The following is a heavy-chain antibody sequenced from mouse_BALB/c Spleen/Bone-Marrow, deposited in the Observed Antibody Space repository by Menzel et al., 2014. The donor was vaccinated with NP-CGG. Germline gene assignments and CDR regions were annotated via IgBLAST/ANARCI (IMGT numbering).Heavy chain of an antibody. CDR1: GYSITSDYA. V-gene: IGHV3-2*02. CDR3: ARGTARAPWYYFDH. D-gene: IGHD3-2*01. CDR2: TSHSGST. J-gene: IGHJ2*01. Sequence: EVKLMESGPGLVKPSQSLSLTCTVTGYSITSDYAWNWIRQFPGNKLEWMVYTSHSGSTTYNPSLKSRISITRDTSKNQFFLQLNSVTTEDTATYYCARGTARAPWYYFDHWGQGTTLTVSS.